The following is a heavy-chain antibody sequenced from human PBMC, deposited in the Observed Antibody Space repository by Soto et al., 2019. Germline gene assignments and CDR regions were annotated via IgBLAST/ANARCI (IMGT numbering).Heavy chain of an antibody. V-gene: IGHV3-23*01. CDR2: ISGSGGST. J-gene: IGHJ6*02. CDR3: AKDGDV. Sequence: QAGGSLRLSCAASGFTFSRYVMTWVRQAPGKGLEWVSGISGSGGSTYYADSVKGRFTISRGNSKNTLYLQMNSLRAEDTAIYYCAKDGDVWGQGTTVTVSS. CDR1: GFTFSRYV.